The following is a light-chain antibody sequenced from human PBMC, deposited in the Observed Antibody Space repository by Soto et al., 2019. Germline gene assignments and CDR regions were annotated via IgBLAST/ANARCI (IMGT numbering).Light chain of an antibody. CDR3: QSYDSRLSGSRV. Sequence: QSVLTQPPSVSGAPGQRVTISCTGSSSNIGAGYDVHWYQQLPGRAPKLLSYGNSHRPSGVPDRFSGSKSGTSASLAIPGLQAEDEADYYCQSYDSRLSGSRVFGTGTKVTVL. CDR2: GNS. CDR1: SSNIGAGYD. J-gene: IGLJ1*01. V-gene: IGLV1-40*01.